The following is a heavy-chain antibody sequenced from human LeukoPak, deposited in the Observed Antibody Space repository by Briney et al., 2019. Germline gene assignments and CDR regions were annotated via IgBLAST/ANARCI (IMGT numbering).Heavy chain of an antibody. CDR1: GYTLTELS. V-gene: IGHV1-24*01. CDR3: ATGGGYDYVWGSYRYSLDY. D-gene: IGHD3-16*02. CDR2: FDPEDGET. Sequence: ASVKVSCKVSGYTLTELSTHWVRQAPGKGLEWMGGFDPEDGETIYAQKFQGRVTMTEDTSTDTAYMELSSLRSEDTAVYYCATGGGYDYVWGSYRYSLDYWGQGTLVTVSS. J-gene: IGHJ4*02.